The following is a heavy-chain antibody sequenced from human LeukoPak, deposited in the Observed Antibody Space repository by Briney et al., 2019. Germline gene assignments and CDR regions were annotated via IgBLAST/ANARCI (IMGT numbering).Heavy chain of an antibody. CDR3: ARLSNGYPGWFDP. J-gene: IGHJ5*02. Sequence: SETLSLTCTVSGGSISSSSYYWGWIRQPPGKGLEWIGNIYYSGSTYYNPSLKSRVTISVYTSKNQFSPKLSSVTAADTAVYYCARLSNGYPGWFDPWGQGTLVTVSS. CDR2: IYYSGST. V-gene: IGHV4-39*01. CDR1: GGSISSSSYY. D-gene: IGHD5-18*01.